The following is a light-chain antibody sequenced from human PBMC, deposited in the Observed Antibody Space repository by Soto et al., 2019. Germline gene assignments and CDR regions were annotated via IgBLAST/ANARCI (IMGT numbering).Light chain of an antibody. CDR3: QQRRNWQVT. Sequence: EIVMTQSPATLSVSPGERATLSCRASQSMGSNLAWYQQKRGQAPRLLIYDASNRATGIPARFSGSGSGTDFTLTISSLEPEDFAVYYCQQRRNWQVTFGQGTRLEIK. CDR2: DAS. CDR1: QSMGSN. V-gene: IGKV3D-11*02. J-gene: IGKJ5*01.